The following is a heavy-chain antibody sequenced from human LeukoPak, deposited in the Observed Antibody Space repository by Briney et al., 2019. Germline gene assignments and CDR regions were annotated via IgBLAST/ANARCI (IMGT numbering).Heavy chain of an antibody. Sequence: GGSLRLSCAASGFTFSRYSMNWVRQAPGKGLEWLSYINSNSDDIYHADSVKGRFTVSRDNAKNSLYLQMNNLRAENTAVYYCARADETTWGPDPWGQGTLVTVSS. V-gene: IGHV3-48*01. J-gene: IGHJ5*02. CDR3: ARADETTWGPDP. CDR2: INSNSDDI. D-gene: IGHD1-7*01. CDR1: GFTFSRYS.